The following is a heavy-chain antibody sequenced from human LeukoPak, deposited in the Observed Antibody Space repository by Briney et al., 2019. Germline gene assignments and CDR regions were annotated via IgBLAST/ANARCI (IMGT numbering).Heavy chain of an antibody. Sequence: SETLSLTCTVSGVSISSSNSYWGWIRQPPGKGLEWIGSIYYSGNTYYNASLKSQVSISIDTSKNQFSLRLTSVTAADTAVYYCARHTGSGLFILPGGQGTLVTVSS. J-gene: IGHJ4*02. V-gene: IGHV4-39*01. CDR2: IYYSGNT. CDR1: GVSISSSNSY. CDR3: ARHTGSGLFILP. D-gene: IGHD3/OR15-3a*01.